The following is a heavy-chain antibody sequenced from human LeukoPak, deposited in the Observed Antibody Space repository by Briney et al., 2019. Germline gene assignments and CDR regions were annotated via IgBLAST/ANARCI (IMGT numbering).Heavy chain of an antibody. CDR2: IYYSGST. J-gene: IGHJ4*02. D-gene: IGHD3-10*01. CDR3: ASSNYYYGSGSYPTIDY. Sequence: SETLSLTCTVSGGSISSYYWSWIRQPPGKGLEWIGYIYYSGSTYYNPSLKSRVTISVDTSKNQFSLKLSSVTAADTAVYYCASSNYYYGSGSYPTIDYWGQGTLVTVSS. V-gene: IGHV4-59*08. CDR1: GGSISSYY.